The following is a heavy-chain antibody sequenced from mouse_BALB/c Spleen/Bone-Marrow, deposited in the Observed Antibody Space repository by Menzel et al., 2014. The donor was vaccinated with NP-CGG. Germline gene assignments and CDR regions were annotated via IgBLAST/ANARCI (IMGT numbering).Heavy chain of an antibody. J-gene: IGHJ3*01. CDR3: TRSVHYGTSHEGFAY. CDR2: IYPSDTYA. V-gene: IGHV1-69*02. D-gene: IGHD1-1*01. CDR1: GYTFTSYW. Sequence: QVQLQQPGAELVRPGTSVKLSCKASGYTFTSYWINWVKQRPGQGLEWIGNIYPSDTYANYNQKFKDKATLTVDKSSSTAYMQLSGPTSEDSAVYYCTRSVHYGTSHEGFAYWGQGTLVTVSA.